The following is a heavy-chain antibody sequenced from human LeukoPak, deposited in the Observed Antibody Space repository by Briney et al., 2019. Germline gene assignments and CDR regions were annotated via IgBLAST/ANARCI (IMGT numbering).Heavy chain of an antibody. J-gene: IGHJ3*02. CDR2: IRFDGSNK. D-gene: IGHD1-26*01. CDR1: GFIFSNYG. V-gene: IGHV3-30*02. Sequence: GSLRLSCAASGFIFSNYGMQWVRQAPGKGLEWVTFIRFDGSNKFYADSVKGRFTISRDNPKNTLYLQMNSLRAEDTAVYYCAREATQAGDTFHIWGQGTVVTVSS. CDR3: AREATQAGDTFHI.